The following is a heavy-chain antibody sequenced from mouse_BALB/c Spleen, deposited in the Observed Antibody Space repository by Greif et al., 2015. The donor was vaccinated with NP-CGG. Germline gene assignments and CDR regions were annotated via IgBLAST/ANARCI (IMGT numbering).Heavy chain of an antibody. J-gene: IGHJ1*01. CDR1: GYAFSSYW. Sequence: QVQLQQSGAELVRPGSSVKISCKASGYAFSSYWMNWVKQRPGQGLEWIGQIYPGDGDTNYNGKFKGKATLTADKSSSAAYMQLSSLTSEDSAVYFCAREDYGNRYFDVWGAGTTVTVSS. D-gene: IGHD1-1*01. CDR2: IYPGDGDT. V-gene: IGHV1-80*01. CDR3: AREDYGNRYFDV.